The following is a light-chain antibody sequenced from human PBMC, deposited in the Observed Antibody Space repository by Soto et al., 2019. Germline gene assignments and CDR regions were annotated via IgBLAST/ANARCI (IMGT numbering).Light chain of an antibody. CDR3: QQHSKWPRT. CDR1: QSVSSN. V-gene: IGKV3D-15*01. J-gene: IGKJ1*01. Sequence: IVMTQSPATLSVSPGERATLSSRASQSVSSNLAWYHQKPGQAPSLLIFGASDRATGIPARFSGTGSGTEFTLTISRLQSEDFAVYYCQQHSKWPRTFGQGTKVDI. CDR2: GAS.